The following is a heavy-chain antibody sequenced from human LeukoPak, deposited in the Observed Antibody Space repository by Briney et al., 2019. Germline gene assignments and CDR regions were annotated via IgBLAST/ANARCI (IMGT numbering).Heavy chain of an antibody. CDR3: ASGHAPRAFDI. D-gene: IGHD2-8*01. V-gene: IGHV4-34*01. J-gene: IGHJ3*02. CDR2: INHSGST. Sequence: SETLSLTCAVYGGSFSGYYWSWIRQPPGKGLEWIGEINHSGSTNYNPSLKSRVTISVDTSKNQFSLKLSSVAAADTAVYYCASGHAPRAFDIWGQGTMVTVSS. CDR1: GGSFSGYY.